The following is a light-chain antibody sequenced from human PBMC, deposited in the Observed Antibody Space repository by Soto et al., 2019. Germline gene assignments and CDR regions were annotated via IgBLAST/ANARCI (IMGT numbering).Light chain of an antibody. CDR3: QQYGSSPPYT. CDR1: QSVSSSY. V-gene: IGKV3-20*01. J-gene: IGKJ2*01. CDR2: GAS. Sequence: EIVLTQSPGTLSLSPGERATLSCRASQSVSSSYLAWYQQKPGQAPRLLIYGASSRATGIPDRVSGSGSGTDFTLTISRLEPEDFAVYYCQQYGSSPPYTFDQGTKLEIK.